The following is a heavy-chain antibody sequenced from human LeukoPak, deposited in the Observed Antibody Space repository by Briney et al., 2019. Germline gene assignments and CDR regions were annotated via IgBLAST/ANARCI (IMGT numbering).Heavy chain of an antibody. CDR3: ARRLYIVRGAFDI. CDR1: GFTFSSYS. V-gene: IGHV3-21*04. J-gene: IGHJ3*02. Sequence: PGGSLRLSCAASGFTFSSYSINWVRQAPGKGLEWVSSISSSSSYIYYADSVKGRFTISRDNSKNTVHLQMNNLRAEDTAMYFCARRLYIVRGAFDIWGQGTMVTVSS. CDR2: ISSSSSYI. D-gene: IGHD2/OR15-2a*01.